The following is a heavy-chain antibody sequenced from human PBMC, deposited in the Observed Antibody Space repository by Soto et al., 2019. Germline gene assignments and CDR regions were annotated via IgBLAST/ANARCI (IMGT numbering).Heavy chain of an antibody. CDR3: AKGLIWYSSSFQPFDY. Sequence: GGSLRLSCAASGFTFSSYAMSWVRQAPGKGLEWVSAISGSGGSTYYADSVKGRFTISRDNSKNTLYLQMNSLRAEDTAVYYCAKGLIWYSSSFQPFDYWGQGTLVTVSS. CDR2: ISGSGGST. V-gene: IGHV3-23*01. J-gene: IGHJ4*02. D-gene: IGHD6-6*01. CDR1: GFTFSSYA.